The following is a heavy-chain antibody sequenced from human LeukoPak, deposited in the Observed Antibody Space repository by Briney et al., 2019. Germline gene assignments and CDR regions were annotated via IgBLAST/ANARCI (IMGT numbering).Heavy chain of an antibody. CDR2: ISSGTSYI. J-gene: IGHJ3*02. CDR1: GFTFSSYW. V-gene: IGHV3-21*01. D-gene: IGHD1-26*01. Sequence: GGSLRLSCAASGFTFSSYWMSWVRQAPGKGLEWVSSISSGTSYIYYADSVKGRFTISRDNAKNSLYLQMNSLRAEDTAVYYCARDPTSSWETAFDIWGQGTMVTVSS. CDR3: ARDPTSSWETAFDI.